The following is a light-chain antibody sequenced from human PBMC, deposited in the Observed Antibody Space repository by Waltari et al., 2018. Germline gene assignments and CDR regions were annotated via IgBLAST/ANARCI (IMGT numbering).Light chain of an antibody. CDR3: AAWDDRLGGYL. Sequence: QSMLTQPPSVSGTPGQRVTISCSGSSSNIGRDNVSWYQQLPGTPPKLLRYNNTHRPSGVPDRFSGSKSGTSASLAISGLRSEDETDYYWAAWDDRLGGYLYGTGTKVTVL. J-gene: IGLJ1*01. CDR1: SSNIGRDN. CDR2: NNT. V-gene: IGLV1-47*02.